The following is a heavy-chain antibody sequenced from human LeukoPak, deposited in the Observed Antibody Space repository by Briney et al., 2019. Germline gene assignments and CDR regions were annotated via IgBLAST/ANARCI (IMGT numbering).Heavy chain of an antibody. J-gene: IGHJ5*02. V-gene: IGHV3-21*01. D-gene: IGHD3-9*01. Sequence: PGGSLRLSCAASGFTFSSYSMNWVRQAPGKGLEWVSSISSSSSYIYYADSVKGRFTISRDNAKNSLYLQMNSLRAEDTAVYYCAREVGDILTGYYYNWSNPWGQGTLVTVSS. CDR1: GFTFSSYS. CDR3: AREVGDILTGYYYNWSNP. CDR2: ISSSSSYI.